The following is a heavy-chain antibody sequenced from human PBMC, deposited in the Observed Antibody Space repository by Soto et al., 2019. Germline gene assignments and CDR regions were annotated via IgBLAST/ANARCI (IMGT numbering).Heavy chain of an antibody. V-gene: IGHV3-23*01. Sequence: MSWVRQAPGKGLEWISAISGSGGSTYYADPVKGRFTISRDNSKNTLYLQMNSLRAEDTAIYYCAKDPPYDSSGDPTYWYFDFWGRGTLVTVSS. J-gene: IGHJ2*01. CDR3: AKDPPYDSSGDPTYWYFDF. D-gene: IGHD3-22*01. CDR2: ISGSGGST.